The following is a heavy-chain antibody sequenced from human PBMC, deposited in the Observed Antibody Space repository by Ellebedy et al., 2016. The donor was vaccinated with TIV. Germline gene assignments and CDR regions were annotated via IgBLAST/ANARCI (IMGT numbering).Heavy chain of an antibody. CDR2: ISGSGGST. Sequence: GESLKISCAASGFTFSSYAMSWVRQAPGKGLEWVSAISGSGGSTYYADSVKGRFTISRDNSKNTLYLQMNSLRVEDTAVYYCARERGDYRANSYFDYWGQGTLVTVSS. J-gene: IGHJ4*01. D-gene: IGHD4-23*01. CDR1: GFTFSSYA. V-gene: IGHV3-23*01. CDR3: ARERGDYRANSYFDY.